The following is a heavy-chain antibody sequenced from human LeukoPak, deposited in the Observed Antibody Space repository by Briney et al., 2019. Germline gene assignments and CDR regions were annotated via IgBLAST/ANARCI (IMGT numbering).Heavy chain of an antibody. CDR1: GGPISSGGYY. D-gene: IGHD3-22*01. V-gene: IGHV4-31*03. J-gene: IGHJ4*02. CDR3: ARWCYYDSSGYYFGLKTKYYFDY. Sequence: SQTLSLTCTVSGGPISSGGYYWSWIRQHPGKGLEWIGYIYYSGSTYYNPSLKSRVTISVDTSKNQFSLKLSSVTAADTAVYYCARWCYYDSSGYYFGLKTKYYFDYWGQGTLVTVSS. CDR2: IYYSGST.